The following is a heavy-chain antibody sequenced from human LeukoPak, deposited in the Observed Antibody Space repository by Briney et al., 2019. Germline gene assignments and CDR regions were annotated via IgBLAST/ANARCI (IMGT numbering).Heavy chain of an antibody. CDR2: ISGGSA. V-gene: IGHV3-23*01. CDR1: GFTFSSYA. J-gene: IGHJ6*03. CDR3: AKDRSSRYDFWSGSFSHYYYYYMDV. Sequence: TGGSLRLSCAASGFTFSSYAMSWVRQAPGKGLEWVSAISGGSADYADSVKGRFSISIDNSKNTLYLQMNSLRAEDTAVYYCAKDRSSRYDFWSGSFSHYYYYYMDVWGKGTTVTASS. D-gene: IGHD3-3*01.